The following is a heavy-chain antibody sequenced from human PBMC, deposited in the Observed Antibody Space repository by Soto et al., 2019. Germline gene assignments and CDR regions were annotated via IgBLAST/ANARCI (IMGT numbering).Heavy chain of an antibody. D-gene: IGHD5-12*01. Sequence: GGSLRLSCAASGFTFSSYAMSWVRQAPGKGLEWVSTFGSSDSRTFYADTVKGRFTISRDTSKNTLYLQMKGLRAKDTAEYYCAKLLRSDYDMIFDYWGPGT. V-gene: IGHV3-23*01. CDR2: FGSSDSRT. CDR1: GFTFSSYA. J-gene: IGHJ4*02. CDR3: AKLLRSDYDMIFDY.